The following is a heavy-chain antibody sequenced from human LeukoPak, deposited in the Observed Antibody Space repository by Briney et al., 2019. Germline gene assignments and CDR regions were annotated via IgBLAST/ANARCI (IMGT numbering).Heavy chain of an antibody. D-gene: IGHD6-19*01. V-gene: IGHV1-24*01. CDR3: ATRSGGYSSGWLWFDP. CDR1: GYTLTELS. Sequence: GASVKVSCKASGYTLTELSMHWVRQAPGKGLEWMGGFDPEDGETIYVQKFQGRVTMTEDTSTDTAYMELSSLRSEDTAVYYCATRSGGYSSGWLWFDPWGQGTLVTVSS. J-gene: IGHJ5*02. CDR2: FDPEDGET.